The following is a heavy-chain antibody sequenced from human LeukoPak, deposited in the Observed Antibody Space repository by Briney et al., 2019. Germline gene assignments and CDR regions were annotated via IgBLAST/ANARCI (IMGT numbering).Heavy chain of an antibody. CDR2: ISYDGSNK. CDR3: AKDTARPFDY. D-gene: IGHD5-18*01. CDR1: GFTFSSYG. V-gene: IGHV3-30*18. J-gene: IGHJ4*02. Sequence: GVSLRLSCAASGFTFSSYGMHWVRQAPGKGLEWVAVISYDGSNKYYADSVKGRFTISRDNSKNTLYLQMNSLRAEDTAVYYCAKDTARPFDYWGQGTLVTVSS.